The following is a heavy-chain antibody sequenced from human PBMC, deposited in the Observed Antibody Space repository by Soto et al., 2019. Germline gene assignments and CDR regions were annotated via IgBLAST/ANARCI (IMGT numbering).Heavy chain of an antibody. CDR1: GFSFSSYG. V-gene: IGHV3-30*18. CDR2: ISYDGSNK. D-gene: IGHD3-22*01. J-gene: IGHJ5*02. Sequence: QVQLVESGGGVVQPGTSLRLSCAASGFSFSSYGMHWVRQTPGKGLEWVAGISYDGSNKYYVDSMKGRLTISRDNSKNTLDLQMNSLRAEDTAVYYCAKDTYYHDSSGYYVCDTWGQGTLVTVSA. CDR3: AKDTYYHDSSGYYVCDT.